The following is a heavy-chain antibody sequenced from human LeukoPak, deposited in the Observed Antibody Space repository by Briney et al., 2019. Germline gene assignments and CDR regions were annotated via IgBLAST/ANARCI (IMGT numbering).Heavy chain of an antibody. D-gene: IGHD2-2*01. Sequence: PGGSLRLSCAASGFTFSSYAMSWVRQAPGKGLEWVSAISGSGGSTYYADSVKGRFTISRDNSKNTLYLQMNSLRAEDTAVYYCATTCSTSCYYYYYYYGMDVWGKGTTVTVSS. CDR1: GFTFSSYA. CDR2: ISGSGGST. J-gene: IGHJ6*04. CDR3: ATTCSTSCYYYYYYYGMDV. V-gene: IGHV3-23*01.